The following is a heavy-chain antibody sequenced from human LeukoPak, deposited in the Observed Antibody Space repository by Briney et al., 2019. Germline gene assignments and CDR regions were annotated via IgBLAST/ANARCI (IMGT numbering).Heavy chain of an antibody. CDR1: GYTFTSYD. V-gene: IGHV1-8*03. CDR2: MNPNSGNT. J-gene: IGHJ4*02. Sequence: ASVKVSCKASGYTFTSYDINWVRQATGQGLEWMGWMNPNSGNTGYAQKFQGRVTITRNTSISTAYMELSSLRSEDTAVYYCARGRSGRTMTKRRIYYFDYWGQGTLVTVSS. CDR3: ARGRSGRTMTKRRIYYFDY. D-gene: IGHD3-22*01.